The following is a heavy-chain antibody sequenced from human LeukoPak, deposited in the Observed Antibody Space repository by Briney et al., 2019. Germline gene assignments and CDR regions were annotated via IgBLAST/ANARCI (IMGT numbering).Heavy chain of an antibody. CDR2: ISVRGGST. D-gene: IGHD4-11*01. CDR1: GFTFSNYA. Sequence: PGGSLRLSCAASGFTFSNYAMSWVRQAPGKGLEWVSVISVRGGSTYYADSVKGRFTISRDNAKNTLYLQMNSLRAEDTAVYYCASGETTAFDYWGQGTLVTVSS. CDR3: ASGETTAFDY. V-gene: IGHV3-23*01. J-gene: IGHJ4*02.